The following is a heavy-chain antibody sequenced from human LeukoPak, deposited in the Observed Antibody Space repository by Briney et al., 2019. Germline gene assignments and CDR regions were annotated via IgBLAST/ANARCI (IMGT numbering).Heavy chain of an antibody. CDR2: ISYDGSNK. CDR1: GFTFSSYG. D-gene: IGHD6-13*01. V-gene: IGHV3-30*03. Sequence: PGGSLRLSCAASGFTFSSYGMHWVRQAPGKGLEWVAVISYDGSNKYYADSVKGRFTISRDNSKNTLYLQMNSLRAEDTAVYYCARAPRSRSGPKNWGQGTLVTVSS. J-gene: IGHJ4*02. CDR3: ARAPRSRSGPKN.